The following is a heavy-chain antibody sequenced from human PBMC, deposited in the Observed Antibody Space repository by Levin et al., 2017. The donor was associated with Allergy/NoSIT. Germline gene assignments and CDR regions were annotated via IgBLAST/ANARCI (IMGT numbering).Heavy chain of an antibody. CDR3: AKVRSSGWNGGGYYFDY. J-gene: IGHJ4*02. CDR1: GFTFDDYA. D-gene: IGHD6-19*01. V-gene: IGHV3-9*01. Sequence: SLKISCAASGFTFDDYAMHWVRQAPGKGLEWVSGISWNSGSIGYADSVKGRFTISRDNAKNSLYLQMNSLRAEDTALYYCAKVRSSGWNGGGYYFDYWGQGTLVTVSS. CDR2: ISWNSGSI.